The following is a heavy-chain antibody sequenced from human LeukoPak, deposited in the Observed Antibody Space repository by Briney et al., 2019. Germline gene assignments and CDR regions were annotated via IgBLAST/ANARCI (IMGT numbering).Heavy chain of an antibody. CDR3: ARGGAARLHFQN. Sequence: SSGTLSLTCTVSGGSISTYYWNWIRQPPGKGLEWIGYIYHSGSTNYNPSLQSRVTVSVDTSKNQFSLNLNSVTAADTAVYYCARGGAARLHFQNWGQGTLVTVSS. CDR1: GGSISTYY. D-gene: IGHD6-6*01. V-gene: IGHV4-59*01. J-gene: IGHJ1*01. CDR2: IYHSGST.